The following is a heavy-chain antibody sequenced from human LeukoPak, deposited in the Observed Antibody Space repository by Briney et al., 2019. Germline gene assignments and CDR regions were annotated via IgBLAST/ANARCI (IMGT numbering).Heavy chain of an antibody. D-gene: IGHD3-3*01. CDR2: ISYDGSNK. J-gene: IGHJ4*02. CDR3: ARDLLTIFGVATSGGFDY. Sequence: GGSLRLSCAASGFTFSSYAMHWVRQAPGKGLEWVAVISYDGSNKYYADSVKGRFTISRDNSKNTLYLQMNSLRAEVTAVYYCARDLLTIFGVATSGGFDYWGQGTLVTVSS. V-gene: IGHV3-30*01. CDR1: GFTFSSYA.